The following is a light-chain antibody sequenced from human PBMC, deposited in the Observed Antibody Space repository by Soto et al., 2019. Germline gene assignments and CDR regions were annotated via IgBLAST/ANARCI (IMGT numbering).Light chain of an antibody. Sequence: QSVLTQPASVSGSPGQSITISCTGTSSDVGGYNYVSWYQQHPGKAPKLIIYEVRNRPSGVSNRFSGSKSGNRASLTISGLQAEDEADYYCSSYTSSSTLCVFGTGTKVTVL. V-gene: IGLV2-14*01. CDR1: SSDVGGYNY. CDR3: SSYTSSSTLCV. J-gene: IGLJ1*01. CDR2: EVR.